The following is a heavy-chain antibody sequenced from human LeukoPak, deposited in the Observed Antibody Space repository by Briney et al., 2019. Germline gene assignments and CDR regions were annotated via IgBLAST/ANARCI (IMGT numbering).Heavy chain of an antibody. J-gene: IGHJ4*02. V-gene: IGHV1-69*13. CDR1: GGTFSSYA. CDR3: ARGSSTYYYDSSGPFDY. D-gene: IGHD3-22*01. Sequence: SVKVSCKASGGTFSSYAISWVRQAPGQGLEWMGGIIPIFGTANYAQKFQGRVTITADESTSTAYMELSSLRSEDTAVYYCARGSSTYYYDSSGPFDYWGQGTLVTVSS. CDR2: IIPIFGTA.